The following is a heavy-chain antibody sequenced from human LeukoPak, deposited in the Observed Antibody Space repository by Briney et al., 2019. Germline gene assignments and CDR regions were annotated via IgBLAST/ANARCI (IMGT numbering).Heavy chain of an antibody. CDR1: GFTFSRYW. D-gene: IGHD3-22*01. CDR2: IKQDGSEK. CDR3: ARSSSGYADDY. J-gene: IGHJ4*02. V-gene: IGHV3-7*02. Sequence: GGSLRLSCAAYGFTFSRYWMSWFRQAPGKGLEWVANIKQDGSEKQYVESVKGRFTISRDNAKNSLYLQMYSLRADDTAVYYCARSSSGYADDYWGQGTLVTVSS.